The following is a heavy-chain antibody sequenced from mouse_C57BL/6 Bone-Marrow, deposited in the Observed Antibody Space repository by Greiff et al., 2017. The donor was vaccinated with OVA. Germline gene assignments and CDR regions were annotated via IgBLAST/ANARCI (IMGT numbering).Heavy chain of an antibody. D-gene: IGHD2-13*01. CDR3: ARHEEGDYASYFDY. J-gene: IGHJ2*01. CDR2: IYPGDGDT. V-gene: IGHV1-82*01. Sequence: QVHVKQSGPELVKPGASVKISCKASGYAFSSSWMNWVKQRPGKGLEWIGRIYPGDGDTNYNGKFKGKATLTADNSSSTAYMQLSSLTSEDSAVYFCARHEEGDYASYFDYWGQGTTLTVSS. CDR1: GYAFSSSW.